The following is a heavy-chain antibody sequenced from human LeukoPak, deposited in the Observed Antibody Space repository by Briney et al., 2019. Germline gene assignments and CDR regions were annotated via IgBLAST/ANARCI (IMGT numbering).Heavy chain of an antibody. V-gene: IGHV3-19*01. Sequence: ETGGSLRLSRAASGFTLSNSDMNWVRQAPGKGLEWVSGVSWNGSRTHYADSVKGRFIISRDNSRNFLYQQMNSLRPEDMAVYYCAKEYYYDSSGYVDYWGQGTLVTVSS. CDR3: AKEYYYDSSGYVDY. J-gene: IGHJ4*02. D-gene: IGHD3-22*01. CDR1: GFTLSNSD. CDR2: VSWNGSRT.